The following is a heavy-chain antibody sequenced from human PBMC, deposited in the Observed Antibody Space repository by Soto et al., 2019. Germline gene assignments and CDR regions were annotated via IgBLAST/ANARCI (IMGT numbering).Heavy chain of an antibody. Sequence: SETLSLTCTVSGGSISSSSYYWGWIRQPPGKGLEWIGSIYYSGSTYYNPSLKSRVTISVDTSKNQFSLKLSSVTAADTAVYYCARQHAYSGYDLSAFDIWGQGTMVTVSS. CDR2: IYYSGST. J-gene: IGHJ3*02. D-gene: IGHD5-12*01. CDR3: ARQHAYSGYDLSAFDI. CDR1: GGSISSSSYY. V-gene: IGHV4-39*01.